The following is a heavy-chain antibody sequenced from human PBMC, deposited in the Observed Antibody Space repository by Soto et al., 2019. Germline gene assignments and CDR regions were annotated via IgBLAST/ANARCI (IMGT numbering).Heavy chain of an antibody. V-gene: IGHV1-3*01. CDR3: ASPSYGSGSYY. CDR2: INAGNGNT. D-gene: IGHD3-10*01. CDR1: GYTFSSYA. Sequence: QVQLVQSGAEVKKPGASVKVSCKASGYTFSSYALHWVRQAPGQRLEWMGWINAGNGNTKYSQKCQGRVTFTRDTSASTAYMELSSLRSEVTAVYYCASPSYGSGSYYWGQGTLVTVSS. J-gene: IGHJ4*02.